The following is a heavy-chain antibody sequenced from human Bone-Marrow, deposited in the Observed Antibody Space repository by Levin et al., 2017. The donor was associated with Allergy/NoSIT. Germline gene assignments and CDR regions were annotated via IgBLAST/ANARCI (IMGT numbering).Heavy chain of an antibody. D-gene: IGHD2-15*01. CDR3: GSSDCSGGACYYDY. V-gene: IGHV3-23*01. J-gene: IGHJ4*02. Sequence: GGSLRLSCAASGFTFSRSAMSWVRQAPGKGLEWVSVIDANGGNIHYADSVKGRFTISRDNSENTLYLQMNSLRAEDTAVYYCGSSDCSGGACYYDYWGQGTLVTVSS. CDR2: IDANGGNI. CDR1: GFTFSRSA.